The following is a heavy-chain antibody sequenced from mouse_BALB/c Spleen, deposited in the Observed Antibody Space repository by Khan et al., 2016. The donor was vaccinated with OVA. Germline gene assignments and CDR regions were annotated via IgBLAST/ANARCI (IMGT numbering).Heavy chain of an antibody. CDR3: ARRNYFGYTFAY. J-gene: IGHJ3*01. CDR1: GYIFTDYY. CDR2: ISPGSDDT. D-gene: IGHD1-2*01. Sequence: VQLQESGAELARPGASVKLSCKASGYIFTDYYINWVKQRTGQGLEWIGEISPGSDDTYYNEKFKGKATLTADKSSSTAYMQLSSLTFEDSAVYFCARRNYFGYTFAYWGQGALVTVSA. V-gene: IGHV1-77*01.